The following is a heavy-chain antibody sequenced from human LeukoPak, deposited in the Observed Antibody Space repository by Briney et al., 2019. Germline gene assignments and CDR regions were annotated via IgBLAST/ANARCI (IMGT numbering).Heavy chain of an antibody. CDR1: GFTVGSTY. J-gene: IGHJ4*02. Sequence: GGSLRLSCAASGFTVGSTYISWVRQAPGKGLEWVSVIYSGGSTKYADSVKARFTISRDNSKNTVYLQMNNLRAENTAVYYCARATLDNWGQGTLVTVSS. CDR2: IYSGGST. V-gene: IGHV3-53*01. CDR3: ARATLDN.